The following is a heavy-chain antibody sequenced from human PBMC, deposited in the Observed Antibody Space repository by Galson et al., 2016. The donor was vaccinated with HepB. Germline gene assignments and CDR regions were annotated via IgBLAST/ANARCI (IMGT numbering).Heavy chain of an antibody. CDR3: ARGGYYDSSGSLRY. CDR2: INPSGGST. D-gene: IGHD3-22*01. J-gene: IGHJ4*02. CDR1: GYTFTRYD. Sequence: SVKVSCKASGYTFTRYDINWVRQATGQGLEWMGIINPSGGSTSYAQKFQGRVTMTRDTSTSTVYMELSSLRSEDTAVYFCARGGYYDSSGSLRYWGQGTLVTVSS. V-gene: IGHV1-46*01.